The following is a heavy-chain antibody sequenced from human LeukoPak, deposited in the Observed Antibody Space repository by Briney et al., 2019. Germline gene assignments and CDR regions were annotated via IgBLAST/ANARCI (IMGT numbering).Heavy chain of an antibody. J-gene: IGHJ6*01. CDR2: ISYDGSNK. D-gene: IGHD1-26*01. CDR1: GFTFSSYA. Sequence: GRSLRLSCAASGFTFSSYAMHWVRQAPGKGLEWVAVISYDGSNKYSADSVKGRFTISRDNSKNTLYLEMNSLRAEDTAIYYCAKMKGHPLPKYYMDVWGQGTTVTVSS. V-gene: IGHV3-30*07. CDR3: AKMKGHPLPKYYMDV.